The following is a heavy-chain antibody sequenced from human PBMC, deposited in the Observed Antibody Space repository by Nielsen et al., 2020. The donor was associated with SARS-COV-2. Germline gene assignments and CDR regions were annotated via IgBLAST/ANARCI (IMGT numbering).Heavy chain of an antibody. J-gene: IGHJ6*03. V-gene: IGHV6-1*01. Sequence: LRLSCAISGDSVSSSSAAWNWIRQSPSGGLEWLGRTYYRSKWYNDYAVSVKSRITINPDTSKNQFSLHLNSVTPEDTAVYYCARARGAYGDYYYYYYTDVWGKGTTVTVSS. CDR2: TYYRSKWYN. D-gene: IGHD4-17*01. CDR3: ARARGAYGDYYYYYYTDV. CDR1: GDSVSSSSAA.